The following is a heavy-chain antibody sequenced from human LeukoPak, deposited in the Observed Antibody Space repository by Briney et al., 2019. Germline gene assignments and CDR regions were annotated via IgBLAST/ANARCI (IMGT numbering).Heavy chain of an antibody. CDR2: IKQDGSEK. V-gene: IGHV3-7*01. J-gene: IGHJ4*02. CDR3: ARDASEYSSSSFDY. Sequence: GGSLRLSCVASGFTFSSYAMSWVRQAPGKGLEWVANIKQDGSEKYYVDSVKGRFTISRDNAKNSLYLQMNSLRAEDTAVYYCARDASEYSSSSFDYWGQGTLVTVSS. D-gene: IGHD6-6*01. CDR1: GFTFSSYA.